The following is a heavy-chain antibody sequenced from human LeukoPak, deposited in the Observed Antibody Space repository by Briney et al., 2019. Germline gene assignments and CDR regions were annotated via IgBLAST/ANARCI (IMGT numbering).Heavy chain of an antibody. CDR1: GFSLSTSGVG. V-gene: IGHV2-5*01. CDR2: IYWNDDK. J-gene: IGHJ4*02. CDR3: AHRRCSSTSCYTEPYFDY. Sequence: SGPTLVNPTQTLTLTCTFSGFSLSTSGVGVGWIRQPPGKALEWLALIYWNDDKRYSPSLKSRLTITKDTSKNQVVLTMTNMDPVDTATYYCAHRRCSSTSCYTEPYFDYWGQGTLVTVSS. D-gene: IGHD2-2*02.